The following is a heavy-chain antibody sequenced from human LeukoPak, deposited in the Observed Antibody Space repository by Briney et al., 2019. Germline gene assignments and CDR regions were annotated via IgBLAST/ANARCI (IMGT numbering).Heavy chain of an antibody. CDR3: ARAYYYDSSGYQDAFDI. CDR1: GYTFTSYY. CDR2: INPSGGST. Sequence: ASVKVSCKASGYTFTSYYMHWVRQAPGQGLEWMGIINPSGGSTSYAQKFQGRVTMTRDTSISTAYMELSRLRSDDTAVYYCARAYYYDSSGYQDAFDIWGQGTMVTVSS. D-gene: IGHD3-22*01. V-gene: IGHV1-46*01. J-gene: IGHJ3*02.